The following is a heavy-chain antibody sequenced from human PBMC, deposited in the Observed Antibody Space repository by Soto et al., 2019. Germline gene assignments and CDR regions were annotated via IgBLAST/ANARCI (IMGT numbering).Heavy chain of an antibody. CDR2: ISKSSSTI. CDR3: ARESEWLVDGMDV. CDR1: GFTFSSNH. J-gene: IGHJ6*02. Sequence: EVQLVESGGGLVQPEGSLRLSCAASGFTFSSNHMIWVRQAPGKGLEWVSYISKSSSTIYYADSVKGRFTISRDNAKNSLYLQMNSLRDEDTAVYYCARESEWLVDGMDVWGQGTTVTVSS. D-gene: IGHD6-19*01. V-gene: IGHV3-48*02.